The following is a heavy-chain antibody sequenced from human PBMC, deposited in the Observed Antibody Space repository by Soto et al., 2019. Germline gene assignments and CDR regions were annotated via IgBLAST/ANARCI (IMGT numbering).Heavy chain of an antibody. CDR2: IYGGTGT. CDR1: GFTVSSNY. D-gene: IGHD5-12*01. J-gene: IGHJ6*02. Sequence: SLRLSCAASGFTVSSNYMTWVRQAPGKELEWVSVIYGGTGTYSADSVKGRFTISRDNSKNTLYLQMNSLRAEDTAVYYCARDFRATGYYSYGLDVWG. CDR3: ARDFRATGYYSYGLDV. V-gene: IGHV3-53*01.